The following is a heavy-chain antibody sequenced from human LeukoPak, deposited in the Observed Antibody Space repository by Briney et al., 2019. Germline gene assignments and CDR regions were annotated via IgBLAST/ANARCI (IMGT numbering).Heavy chain of an antibody. Sequence: SETLSLTCTVSGGSISSYYWSWIRQPPGKGLEWIWYIYYNGSTNYNPSLTSRVTISVDPSKNQFSLKLSSVTAADTAVYCCARGDSSSWFFFAYWGQGTLVTVSS. J-gene: IGHJ4*02. CDR1: GGSISSYY. CDR3: ARGDSSSWFFFAY. V-gene: IGHV4-59*01. CDR2: IYYNGST. D-gene: IGHD6-13*01.